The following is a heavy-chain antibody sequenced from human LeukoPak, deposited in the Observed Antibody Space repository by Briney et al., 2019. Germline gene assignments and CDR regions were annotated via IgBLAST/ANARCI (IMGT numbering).Heavy chain of an antibody. D-gene: IGHD4-23*01. CDR1: GFTFSSYS. Sequence: GGSLRLSCAASGFTFSSYSMNWVRQAPGKGLEWVSSISSSSSYIYYADSVKGRFTISRDNAKNSLYLQMNSLRAEDTAVYYCAKGGGYYGGNVGYYYYYMDVWGKGTTVTISS. CDR3: AKGGGYYGGNVGYYYYYMDV. J-gene: IGHJ6*03. CDR2: ISSSSSYI. V-gene: IGHV3-21*04.